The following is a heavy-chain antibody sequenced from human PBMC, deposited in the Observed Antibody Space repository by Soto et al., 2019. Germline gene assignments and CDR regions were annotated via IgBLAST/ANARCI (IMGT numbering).Heavy chain of an antibody. D-gene: IGHD2-21*02. V-gene: IGHV3-30*04. CDR3: ARLPGPLVSVLYIYPLDARESPSDVDI. Sequence: QMQLVQSGGGVVPPGRSLRLSCAASGLPFSHYPMHWVRQAPGKGLEWVAVISFDGSNKFYADSVKGRFTISKDNSQNTLYLQMNDLRHEDTAVYYWARLPGPLVSVLYIYPLDARESPSDVDIWGQGTTVTVSS. CDR2: ISFDGSNK. CDR1: GLPFSHYP. J-gene: IGHJ6*02.